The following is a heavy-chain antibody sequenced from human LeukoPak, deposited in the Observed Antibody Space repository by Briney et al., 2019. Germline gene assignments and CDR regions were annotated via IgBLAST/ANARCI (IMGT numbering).Heavy chain of an antibody. D-gene: IGHD6-19*01. CDR2: ISGSGGST. Sequence: GSLRLSCAASGFTFSSYAMSWVRQAPGKGLEGVSVISGSGGSTYYADSVKGRFTISRDNSKNTLYLQMNSLRAEDTAVYYCAKHRGYSSGWSDYWGQGSLVTVSS. J-gene: IGHJ4*02. CDR1: GFTFSSYA. CDR3: AKHRGYSSGWSDY. V-gene: IGHV3-23*01.